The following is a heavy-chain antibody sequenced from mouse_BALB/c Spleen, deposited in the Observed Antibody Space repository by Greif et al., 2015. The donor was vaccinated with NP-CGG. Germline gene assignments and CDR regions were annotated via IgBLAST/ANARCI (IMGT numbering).Heavy chain of an antibody. J-gene: IGHJ3*01. CDR2: IYPGSGST. V-gene: IGHV1S22*01. Sequence: LQQSGSELVRPGASVKLSCKASGYTSTSYWMHWVKQRPGQGLEWIGNIYPGSGSTNYDEKFKSKATLTVDTSSSTAYMQLSSLTSEDSAVYYCTKLGGGAYWGQGTLVTVSA. CDR3: TKLGGGAY. D-gene: IGHD4-1*01. CDR1: GYTSTSYW.